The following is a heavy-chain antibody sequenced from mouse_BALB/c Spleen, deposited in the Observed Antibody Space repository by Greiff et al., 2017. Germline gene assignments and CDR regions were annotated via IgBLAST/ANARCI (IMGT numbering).Heavy chain of an antibody. V-gene: IGHV1-9*01. D-gene: IGHD1-1*01. Sequence: QVQLQQSGAELMKPGASVKISCKATGYTFSSYWIEWVKQRPGHGLEWIGEILPGSGSTNYNEKFKGKATFTADTSSNTAYMQLSSLTSEDSAVYYCARGGNYYGSRDYAMDYWGQGTSVTVSS. CDR1: GYTFSSYW. CDR2: ILPGSGST. J-gene: IGHJ4*01. CDR3: ARGGNYYGSRDYAMDY.